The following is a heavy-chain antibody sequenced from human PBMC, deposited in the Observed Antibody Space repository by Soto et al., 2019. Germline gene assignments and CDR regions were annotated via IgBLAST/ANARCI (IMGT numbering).Heavy chain of an antibody. D-gene: IGHD2-15*01. J-gene: IGHJ6*02. Sequence: PGGSLRLSCAASGFTFSSYAMSWVRQAPGKGLEWVSAISGSGASTYYADSEKRRFTTSRDTPKTPLYLQMNSLRAEDTAVYYWAKGRGGYVGILGSMDVWGQGTTVTVSS. CDR3: AKGRGGYVGILGSMDV. V-gene: IGHV3-23*01. CDR2: ISGSGAST. CDR1: GFTFSSYA.